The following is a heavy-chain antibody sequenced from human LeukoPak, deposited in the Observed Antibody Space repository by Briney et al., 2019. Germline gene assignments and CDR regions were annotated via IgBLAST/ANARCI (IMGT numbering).Heavy chain of an antibody. Sequence: GTSLRLSCEASRFTFTQFGMQRVRQAPGKGLEWVAVIWSDATNQYYGDSVKGRFTISRDKFKKTVSLQMDSLGAVAATVYYCAKDAQRGFDYSNSLEHWGQGSLVTVSS. D-gene: IGHD4-11*01. V-gene: IGHV3-33*03. CDR1: RFTFTQFG. CDR3: AKDAQRGFDYSNSLEH. J-gene: IGHJ4*02. CDR2: IWSDATNQ.